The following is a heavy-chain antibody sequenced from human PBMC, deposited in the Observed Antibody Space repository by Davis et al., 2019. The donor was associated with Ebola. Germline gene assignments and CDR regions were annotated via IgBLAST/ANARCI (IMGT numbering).Heavy chain of an antibody. CDR2: LHSVSGI. J-gene: IGHJ5*02. CDR3: ATRGP. V-gene: IGHV3-53*01. Sequence: GSLRLSCAASGFTVSSNYMSWVRQAPGKGLEWLSMLHSVSGIFYADSVRGRFTISADTSKNTLYLQMNSLRVDDTAVYYCATRGPWGQGTLVTVSS. CDR1: GFTVSSNY. D-gene: IGHD3-10*01.